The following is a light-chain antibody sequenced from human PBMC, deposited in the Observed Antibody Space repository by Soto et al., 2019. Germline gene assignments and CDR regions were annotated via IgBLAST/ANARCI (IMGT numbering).Light chain of an antibody. Sequence: DIQMTQPPSSLSASVGDRVAITCQASQNINNYLNCYQQKPGRAPKLLIYDASNLEAGVPSRFRGSGSGTDFTFTISRLQPEDIATYYCQQYENLPTFGQGTRLAI. CDR2: DAS. V-gene: IGKV1-33*01. CDR3: QQYENLPT. CDR1: QNINNY. J-gene: IGKJ5*01.